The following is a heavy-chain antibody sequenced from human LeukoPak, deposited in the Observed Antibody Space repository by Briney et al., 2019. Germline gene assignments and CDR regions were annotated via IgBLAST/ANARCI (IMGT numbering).Heavy chain of an antibody. Sequence: SETLSLTCTVSGVSISPYYWSWIRQPPGKGLEWIGYIYHRGSTNYNPSLKSRVTISIDTSKNQFSLKVSSVTAADTAVYYCVRHCYASGSDPLCYFDYWGQGTLVTVSS. CDR2: IYHRGST. D-gene: IGHD3-10*01. CDR1: GVSISPYY. CDR3: VRHCYASGSDPLCYFDY. V-gene: IGHV4-59*08. J-gene: IGHJ4*02.